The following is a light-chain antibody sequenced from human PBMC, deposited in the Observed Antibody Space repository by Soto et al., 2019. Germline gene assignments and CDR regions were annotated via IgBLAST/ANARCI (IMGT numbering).Light chain of an antibody. V-gene: IGKV3-11*01. J-gene: IGKJ4*01. Sequence: EIVFTQSPATLSLSPGERATLSCRASQSVSSYLAWYQQKPGQAPRLLIYDASNRATGIPARFSGSGSGTDFTLTISSLEPEDFAVYYCQQRSNWPLTFGG. CDR2: DAS. CDR3: QQRSNWPLT. CDR1: QSVSSY.